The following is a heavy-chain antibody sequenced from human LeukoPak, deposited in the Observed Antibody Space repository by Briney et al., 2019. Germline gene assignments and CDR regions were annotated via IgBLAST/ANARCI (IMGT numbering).Heavy chain of an antibody. Sequence: GGSLRLSCEASGFTFSTYAMTWLLQAPGRGLLLVSAIGSDSTPHYSESVKGRFAISRDNSKNTLFLQLPNLRVEDTAHYYWARDLHYYVFMDVWGQGTTVTVSS. D-gene: IGHD3-10*02. CDR1: GFTFSTYA. CDR3: ARDLHYYVFMDV. CDR2: IGSDSTP. J-gene: IGHJ6*02. V-gene: IGHV3-23*01.